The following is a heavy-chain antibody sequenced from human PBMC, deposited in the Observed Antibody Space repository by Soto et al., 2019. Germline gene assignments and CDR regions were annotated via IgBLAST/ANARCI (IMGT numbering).Heavy chain of an antibody. CDR2: IKSKTDGVTI. Sequence: EVQLVESGGGLVKPGGSLRLSCAASGFTFADAWMNWVRQAPGRGLEWVGRIKSKTDGVTIDYAAPVKGRFTITRDDSSNTLSLQMNSLKTEDTAVYYCATGFQIWFWGQGTLVTVSS. CDR1: GFTFADAW. V-gene: IGHV3-15*07. CDR3: ATGFQIWF. D-gene: IGHD3-9*01. J-gene: IGHJ4*02.